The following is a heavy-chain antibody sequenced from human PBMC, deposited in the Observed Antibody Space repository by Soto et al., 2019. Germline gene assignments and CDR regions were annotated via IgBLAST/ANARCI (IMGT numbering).Heavy chain of an antibody. V-gene: IGHV4-4*07. CDR1: GGSISSFY. D-gene: IGHD2-15*01. Sequence: SETLSLTCTVSGGSISSFYWSWIRQPAGKGLEWIGRIYSGGRNNYNPSLKSRVTISRDTSKNQFSLKLTSVTAADTALYYCGKVLVGATGHTDSDSWGPGTLVTVSS. CDR3: GKVLVGATGHTDSDS. J-gene: IGHJ4*02. CDR2: IYSGGRN.